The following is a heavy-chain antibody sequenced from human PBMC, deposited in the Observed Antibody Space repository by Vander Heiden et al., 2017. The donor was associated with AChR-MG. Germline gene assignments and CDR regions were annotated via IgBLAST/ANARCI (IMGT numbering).Heavy chain of an antibody. Sequence: EVQLLESGGGLVQPGGSLRLSCAASGFTFSGDAMSWVRQAPGKGLEWVSAISGSGGSTYYADSVKGRFTISRDNSKNTLYLQMNSLRAEDTAVYYCAKGPGEPDYYYYMDVWGKGTTVTVSS. CDR3: AKGPGEPDYYYYMDV. V-gene: IGHV3-23*01. J-gene: IGHJ6*03. D-gene: IGHD3-16*01. CDR1: GFTFSGDA. CDR2: ISGSGGST.